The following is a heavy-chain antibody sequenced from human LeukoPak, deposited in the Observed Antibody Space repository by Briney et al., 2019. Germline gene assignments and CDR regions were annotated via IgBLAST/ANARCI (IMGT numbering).Heavy chain of an antibody. CDR1: GGTFSSYA. D-gene: IGHD3-10*01. Sequence: SVKVSCKASGGTFSSYAISWVRQAPGQGLEWMGRIIPILGIANYAQKFQGRVTITADKSTSTAYMELSSLRSEDTAVYYCARDLTYYYGSGSYRKGAFDIWGQGTMVTVSS. J-gene: IGHJ3*02. CDR3: ARDLTYYYGSGSYRKGAFDI. V-gene: IGHV1-69*04. CDR2: IIPILGIA.